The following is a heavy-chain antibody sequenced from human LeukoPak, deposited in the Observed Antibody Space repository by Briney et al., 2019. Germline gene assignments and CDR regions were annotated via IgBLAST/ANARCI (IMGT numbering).Heavy chain of an antibody. CDR1: GGTFSSYA. CDR3: ASRVSPDYYYYMDV. V-gene: IGHV1-69*05. Sequence: ASVKVSCKASGGTFSSYAISWVRQAPGQGLEWMGGIIPIFGTANYAQKFQGRVTITTDESTSTAYMELSSLRSEDTAVYYCASRVSPDYYYYMDVWGKGTTVTVSS. D-gene: IGHD2/OR15-2a*01. CDR2: IIPIFGTA. J-gene: IGHJ6*03.